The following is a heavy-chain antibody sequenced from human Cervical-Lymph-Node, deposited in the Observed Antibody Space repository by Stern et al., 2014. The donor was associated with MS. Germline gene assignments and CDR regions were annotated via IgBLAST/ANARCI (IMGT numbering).Heavy chain of an antibody. D-gene: IGHD1-1*01. CDR3: ARDNDDNGMDV. CDR2: VIPLFGTT. V-gene: IGHV1-69*01. CDR1: GDTFINFG. Sequence: VQLVESGADVKKPGSSVKVSCTASGDTFINFGISWVRQAPGQGLEWMGGVIPLFGTTEYVQKFQGRVTISADESATTVYMELSGLRSDDTAVYYCARDNDDNGMDVWGQGTTVTVTS. J-gene: IGHJ6*02.